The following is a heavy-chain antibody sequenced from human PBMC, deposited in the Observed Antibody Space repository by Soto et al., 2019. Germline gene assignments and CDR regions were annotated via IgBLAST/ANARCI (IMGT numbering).Heavy chain of an antibody. V-gene: IGHV3-33*01. Sequence: GGSLRLSCAASGFTFSSYGMHWVRQAPGKGLEWVAVIWYDGSNKYYADSVKGRFTISRDNSKNKLYLQMNSLRAEDTVLYYCARVLFDEGALAYSGSYYYGMDVWGQGTTVTVSS. D-gene: IGHD1-26*01. CDR3: ARVLFDEGALAYSGSYYYGMDV. CDR1: GFTFSSYG. CDR2: IWYDGSNK. J-gene: IGHJ6*02.